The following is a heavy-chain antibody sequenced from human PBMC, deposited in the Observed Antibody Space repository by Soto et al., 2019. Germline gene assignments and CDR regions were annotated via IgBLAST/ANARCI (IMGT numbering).Heavy chain of an antibody. CDR1: GDTLTSYG. CDR3: ARDRGTPYGSSFFDF. V-gene: IGHV1-69*12. J-gene: IGHJ4*02. Sequence: QVQLVQSGAEVKEPGSSVKVSCKASGDTLTSYGISWVRQAPGQGLEWVGAVIPYYRTTNYAQKFQGRVTITADESSNTAYMELNSLRFEDTAVYFCARDRGTPYGSSFFDFWGQGTLVSVSS. CDR2: VIPYYRTT. D-gene: IGHD6-13*01.